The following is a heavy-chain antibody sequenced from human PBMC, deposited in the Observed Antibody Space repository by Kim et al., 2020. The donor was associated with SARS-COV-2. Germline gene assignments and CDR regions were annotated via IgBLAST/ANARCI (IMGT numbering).Heavy chain of an antibody. Sequence: SETLSLTCSVSGGSISPYYWSWIRQSPEKGLEWIGYINHSGNTHYNPSLKSRVTISVDTSKNQFSLKLRSVTAADTAVYYCARGTNCGADCYSGNYFDPWGRGTLVTVSS. CDR3: ARGTNCGADCYSGNYFDP. D-gene: IGHD2-21*02. V-gene: IGHV4-59*13. CDR2: INHSGNT. CDR1: GGSISPYY. J-gene: IGHJ5*02.